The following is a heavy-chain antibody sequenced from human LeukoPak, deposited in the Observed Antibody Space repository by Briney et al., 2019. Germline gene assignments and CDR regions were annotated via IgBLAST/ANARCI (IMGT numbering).Heavy chain of an antibody. CDR2: IYSGGST. Sequence: PGGSLRLSCAASGFTVSSNYMSWVRQAPGRGLEWVSVIYSGGSTYYADSVKGRFTISRDNSKNTLYLQMNSLRAEDTAVYYCARMYSSSWYFDYWGQGTLVTVSS. V-gene: IGHV3-53*01. D-gene: IGHD6-13*01. CDR3: ARMYSSSWYFDY. CDR1: GFTVSSNY. J-gene: IGHJ4*02.